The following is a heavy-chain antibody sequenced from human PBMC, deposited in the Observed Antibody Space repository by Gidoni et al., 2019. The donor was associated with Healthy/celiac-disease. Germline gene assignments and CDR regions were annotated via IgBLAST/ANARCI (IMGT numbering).Heavy chain of an antibody. J-gene: IGHJ4*02. CDR1: GYTFTSYY. CDR2: INPSGGST. V-gene: IGHV1-46*01. Sequence: QVQLVQSGAEVKKPGASVKVSCKASGYTFTSYYMHWVRQAPGQGLEWMGIINPSGGSTSYAQKFQGRVTMTRDTSTSTVYMELSSLRSEDTAVYYCARDPPIAAAGTPFDYWGQGTLVTVSS. CDR3: ARDPPIAAAGTPFDY. D-gene: IGHD6-13*01.